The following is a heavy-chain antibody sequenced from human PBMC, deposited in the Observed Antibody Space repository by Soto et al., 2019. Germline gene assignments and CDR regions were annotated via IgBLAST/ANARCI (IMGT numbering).Heavy chain of an antibody. CDR1: GFTFSTFG. Sequence: GGSLRLSCAASGFTFSTFGMHWVRQAPGKGLEWVALISYDGSNKYYADSVKGRFTISRDNSKNTLYLQMNSLRAEDTAVYYCANSSSGWEFDYWGQGT. D-gene: IGHD6-19*01. J-gene: IGHJ4*02. CDR3: ANSSSGWEFDY. V-gene: IGHV3-30*18. CDR2: ISYDGSNK.